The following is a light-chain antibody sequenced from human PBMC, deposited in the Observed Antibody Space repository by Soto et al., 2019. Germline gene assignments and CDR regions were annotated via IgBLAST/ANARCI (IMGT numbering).Light chain of an antibody. V-gene: IGLV2-23*03. Sequence: QSALTQPASVSGSPGQSITISCTGTSSDVGSYNLVSWYQQHPGKAPKLMIYEGSKRPSGVSNRFSGSKSGNTASLTISGLQAGDDVDYYCCSYAGRSTLPYVFGTGTKVTVL. CDR3: CSYAGRSTLPYV. CDR1: SSDVGSYNL. CDR2: EGS. J-gene: IGLJ1*01.